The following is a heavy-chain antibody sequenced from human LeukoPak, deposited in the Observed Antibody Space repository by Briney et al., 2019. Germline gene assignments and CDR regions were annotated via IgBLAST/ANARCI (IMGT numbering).Heavy chain of an antibody. Sequence: GASVKVSCKAYGYTFTDYYMHWVRQAPGQGLEWMGWINPNSGGTNYAQKFQGRATMTRDTSISTAYMELSRLRSDDTAVYYCAREGPIVVATHLVDYWGQGTLVTVSS. CDR2: INPNSGGT. D-gene: IGHD1-26*01. J-gene: IGHJ4*02. CDR3: AREGPIVVATHLVDY. CDR1: GYTFTDYY. V-gene: IGHV1-2*02.